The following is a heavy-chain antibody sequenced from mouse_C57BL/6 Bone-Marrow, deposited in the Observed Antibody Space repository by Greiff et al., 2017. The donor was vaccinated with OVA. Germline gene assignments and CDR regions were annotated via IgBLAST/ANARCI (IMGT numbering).Heavy chain of an antibody. V-gene: IGHV1-52*01. Sequence: VQLQQPGAELVRPGSSVKLSCKASGYTFTSYWMHWVKQRPIQGLEWIGNIDPSDSETHYNQKFKDKATLTVDKSSSTAYMQLSSLTSEDSAVYYCARTPRGREYFAVWGTGTTVTVSA. CDR3: ARTPRGREYFAV. J-gene: IGHJ1*03. CDR1: GYTFTSYW. CDR2: IDPSDSET. D-gene: IGHD1-1*01.